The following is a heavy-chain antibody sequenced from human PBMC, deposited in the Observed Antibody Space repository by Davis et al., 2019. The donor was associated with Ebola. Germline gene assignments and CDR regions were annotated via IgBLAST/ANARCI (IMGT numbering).Heavy chain of an antibody. CDR1: GFTFSSYA. Sequence: PGGSLRLSCAASGFTFSSYAMSWVRQAPGKGLEWVSAISGSGGSTYYADSVKGRFTISRDNSKNTLYLQMNSLRAEDTAVYYCAKGPDGTFYYYYGMDVWGQGTTVTVSS. CDR2: ISGSGGST. J-gene: IGHJ6*02. CDR3: AKGPDGTFYYYYGMDV. V-gene: IGHV3-23*01.